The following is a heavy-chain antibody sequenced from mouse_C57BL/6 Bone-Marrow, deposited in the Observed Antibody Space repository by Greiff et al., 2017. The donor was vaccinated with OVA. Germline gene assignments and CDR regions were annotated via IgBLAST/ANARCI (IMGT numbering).Heavy chain of an antibody. CDR1: GFTFSSYG. CDR2: ISSVGSYT. D-gene: IGHD3-3*01. CDR3: ARHRGDVGMDY. V-gene: IGHV5-6*01. Sequence: EVKVVESGGDLVKPGGSLKLSCAASGFTFSSYGMSWVRQTPDKRLAWVATISSVGSYTYYPDSVKVRFTISRDNAKNTLYLQMSSLKSEDTAMYYCARHRGDVGMDYWGQGTSGTVSS. J-gene: IGHJ4*01.